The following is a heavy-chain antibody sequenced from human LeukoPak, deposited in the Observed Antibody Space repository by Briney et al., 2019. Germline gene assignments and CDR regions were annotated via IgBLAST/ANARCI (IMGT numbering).Heavy chain of an antibody. V-gene: IGHV1-69*13. CDR3: ARDGGRLEGSYY. D-gene: IGHD3-16*01. CDR1: GGTFSSYA. Sequence: GASVKVSCKASGGTFSSYAISWVRQAPGQGLEWMGGIIPIFGTANYAQKFQGRVTITADESTSTAYMELSSLRSEATAVYYCARDGGRLEGSYYWGQGTLVTVSS. CDR2: IIPIFGTA. J-gene: IGHJ4*02.